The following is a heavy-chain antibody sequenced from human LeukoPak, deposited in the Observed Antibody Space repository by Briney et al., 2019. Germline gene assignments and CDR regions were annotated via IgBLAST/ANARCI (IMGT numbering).Heavy chain of an antibody. CDR2: IYYSGST. CDR1: GGSISSYY. Sequence: SETLSLTCTVSGGSISSYYWSWIRQPPGKGLEWIGYIYYSGSTNYNPSLKSRVTISVDTSKNQFSLKLSSVTAADTAVYYCARVWGYCYDSSGYYYPRDAFDIWGQGTMVTVSS. CDR3: ARVWGYCYDSSGYYYPRDAFDI. J-gene: IGHJ3*02. D-gene: IGHD3-22*01. V-gene: IGHV4-59*01.